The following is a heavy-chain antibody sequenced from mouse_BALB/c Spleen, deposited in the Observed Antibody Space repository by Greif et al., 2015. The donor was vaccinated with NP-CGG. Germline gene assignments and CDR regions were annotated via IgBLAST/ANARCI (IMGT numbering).Heavy chain of an antibody. CDR3: ANWDWYFDV. Sequence: EVQGVESGAELVKPGASVKLSCTASGFNIKDTYMHWVKQRPKQGLEWIGGIDPANGNTKYDPKFQGKAAITADTSSNTAYLQLSSLTSEDTAVYYCANWDWYFDVWGAGTTVTVSS. V-gene: IGHV14-3*02. J-gene: IGHJ1*01. CDR2: IDPANGNT. D-gene: IGHD4-1*01. CDR1: GFNIKDTY.